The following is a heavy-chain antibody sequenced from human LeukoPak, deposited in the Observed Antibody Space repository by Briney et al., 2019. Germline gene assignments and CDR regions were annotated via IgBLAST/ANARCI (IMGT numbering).Heavy chain of an antibody. Sequence: GGSLRLSCAASGFTFSSHEMNWVRQAPGKGLEWVSYISSSGSTIYYADSVKGRFTISRDNAKNSLYLQMNSLRAEDTAVYYCARNGLAANGYFDYWGQGTLVTVSS. D-gene: IGHD2-8*01. J-gene: IGHJ4*02. CDR1: GFTFSSHE. CDR2: ISSSGSTI. CDR3: ARNGLAANGYFDY. V-gene: IGHV3-48*03.